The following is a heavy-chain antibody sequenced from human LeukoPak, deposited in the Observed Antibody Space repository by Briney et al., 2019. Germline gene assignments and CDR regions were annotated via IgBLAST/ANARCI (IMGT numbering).Heavy chain of an antibody. D-gene: IGHD6-19*01. CDR3: AKDLAVAGTGDY. CDR2: ISYDGSNK. V-gene: IGHV3-30*18. Sequence: PGGSLRLSCAASGFTFSSYGMHWVRQAPGKGLEWVAVISYDGSNKYYADSVKGRFTISRDNSKNTLYLQMNSLRAEDTAVYYCAKDLAVAGTGDYWGQGTLVTVFS. J-gene: IGHJ4*02. CDR1: GFTFSSYG.